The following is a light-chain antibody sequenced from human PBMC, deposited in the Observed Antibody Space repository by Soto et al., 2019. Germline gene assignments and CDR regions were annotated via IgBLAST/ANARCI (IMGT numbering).Light chain of an antibody. Sequence: MTRSPSSLSSSVGSRVTITCLASQGIRNDLGWYQQKPGKAPKLLIYATSSLQSGVPSRFSGSGSGTDFTLTISSLQPEDFATYYCLQDYNYPRAFGQGTKVDIK. CDR1: QGIRND. CDR3: LQDYNYPRA. V-gene: IGKV1-6*01. J-gene: IGKJ1*01. CDR2: ATS.